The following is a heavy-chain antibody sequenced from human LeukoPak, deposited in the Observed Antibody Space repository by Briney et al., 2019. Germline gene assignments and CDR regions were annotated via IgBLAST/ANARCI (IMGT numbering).Heavy chain of an antibody. D-gene: IGHD3-22*01. J-gene: IGHJ4*02. CDR3: ARASADSSGYHYRSGGPFDY. CDR1: GFTFSSYA. CDR2: ISYDGSNK. Sequence: GGSLRLSCAASGFTFSSYAMHWVRQAPGKGLEWVAVISYDGSNKYYADSVKGRFTISRDNSKNTLYLQMNSLRAEDTAVYYCARASADSSGYHYRSGGPFDYWGQGTLVTVSS. V-gene: IGHV3-30-3*01.